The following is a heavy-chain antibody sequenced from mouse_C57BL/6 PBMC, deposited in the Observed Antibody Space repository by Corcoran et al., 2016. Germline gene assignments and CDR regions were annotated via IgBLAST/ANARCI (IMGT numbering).Heavy chain of an antibody. Sequence: QIQLVQSGPELKKPGETVKISCKASGYTFTTYGMSWVKQAPGKGLKWMGWINTYSGVPTYADDFKGRFAFSLETSASTDYLQINNLKNEDTATYFCARWYYGSSDYAMDYWGQGTSVTVSS. J-gene: IGHJ4*01. CDR3: ARWYYGSSDYAMDY. CDR1: GYTFTTYG. CDR2: INTYSGVP. V-gene: IGHV9-3*01. D-gene: IGHD1-1*01.